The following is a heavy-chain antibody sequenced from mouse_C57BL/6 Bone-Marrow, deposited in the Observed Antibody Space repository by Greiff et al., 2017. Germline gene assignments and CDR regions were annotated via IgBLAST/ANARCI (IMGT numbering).Heavy chain of an antibody. Sequence: VQLQQSGAELVRPGTSVKVSCKASGYAFTNYLLEWVKQRPGQGLEWICVINPGSGGTNYNEKFKGKATLTADKSSSTAYMQLSSLTSEDSAVYFCARSPTAQATDYWGQGTTLTVSS. CDR2: INPGSGGT. V-gene: IGHV1-54*01. J-gene: IGHJ2*01. D-gene: IGHD3-2*02. CDR1: GYAFTNYL. CDR3: ARSPTAQATDY.